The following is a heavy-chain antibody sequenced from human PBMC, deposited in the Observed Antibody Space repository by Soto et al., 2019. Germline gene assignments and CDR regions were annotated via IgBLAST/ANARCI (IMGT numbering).Heavy chain of an antibody. CDR2: IVPDGRNQ. CDR1: GSPFD. Sequence: LRLSCVASGSPFDVHWVRQAPGKGPEWVAHIVPDGRNQYWADSVKGRFTGSRDNDKNTVYLQMNSLRTEDTAVYYCARGPTHGAFDLWGQGTMVTVSS. CDR3: ARGPTHGAFDL. V-gene: IGHV3-30-3*01. J-gene: IGHJ3*01.